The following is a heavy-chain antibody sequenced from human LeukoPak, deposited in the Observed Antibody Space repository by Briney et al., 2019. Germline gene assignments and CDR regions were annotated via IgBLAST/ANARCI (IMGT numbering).Heavy chain of an antibody. CDR3: AELGITIIGGV. D-gene: IGHD3-10*02. CDR2: ISSSGSTI. J-gene: IGHJ6*04. CDR1: GFTFSGSA. V-gene: IGHV3-48*04. Sequence: GGSLTLSCAASGFTFSGSAMHWVRQASGKGLEWVSYISSSGSTIYYADSVKGRFTISRDNAKNSLYLQMNSLRAEDTAVYYCAELGITIIGGVWGKGTTVTISS.